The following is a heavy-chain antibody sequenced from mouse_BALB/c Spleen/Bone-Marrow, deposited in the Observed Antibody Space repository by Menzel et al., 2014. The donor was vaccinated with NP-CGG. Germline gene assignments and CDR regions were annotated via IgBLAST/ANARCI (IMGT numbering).Heavy chain of an antibody. CDR2: IYPGDGDS. D-gene: IGHD1-1*01. V-gene: IGHV1-82*01. CDR3: ARSLSVVTPMDY. CDR1: GYEFSDSW. J-gene: IGHJ4*01. Sequence: VQLQESGPELVRPGASVKISCKASGYEFSDSWMNWVKQRPGQGLEWIGRIYPGDGDSIYNWKFKGKATLTSDKFSSTAYMQPSSLTSVDSAVYFCARSLSVVTPMDYWGQGTSVTVSS.